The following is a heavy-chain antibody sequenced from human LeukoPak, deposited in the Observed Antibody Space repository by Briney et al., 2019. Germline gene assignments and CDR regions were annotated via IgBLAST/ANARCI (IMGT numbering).Heavy chain of an antibody. CDR3: AKDLRVYDMDFDY. D-gene: IGHD3-9*01. V-gene: IGHV3-23*01. Sequence: PGGSLRLSCAASGFTFNNFAMSWVRQAPGKGLEWVSSISGSGVSTYYADSLKGRFTISRDNFKNTLFLQLNSLRAEDTAVYYFAKDLRVYDMDFDYWGQGTLVTVSS. CDR2: ISGSGVST. J-gene: IGHJ4*02. CDR1: GFTFNNFA.